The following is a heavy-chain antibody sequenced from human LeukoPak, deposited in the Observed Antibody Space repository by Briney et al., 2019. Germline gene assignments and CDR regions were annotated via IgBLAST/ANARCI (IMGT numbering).Heavy chain of an antibody. J-gene: IGHJ4*02. D-gene: IGHD3-9*01. CDR3: AKWGDFDVLTGYYVPDF. CDR1: GFTFSNYA. Sequence: PGASLRLSCAASGFTFSNYAMSWVRQAPGKGLEWVSAITGSGGNTYYADSVKGRITISRDNSKNTLYLQMNSLRDEDTAVYYCAKWGDFDVLTGYYVPDFWGQGTLVTVSS. V-gene: IGHV3-23*01. CDR2: ITGSGGNT.